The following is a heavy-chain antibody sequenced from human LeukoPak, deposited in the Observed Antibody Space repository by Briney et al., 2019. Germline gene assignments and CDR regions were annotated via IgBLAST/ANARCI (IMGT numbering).Heavy chain of an antibody. D-gene: IGHD3-22*01. V-gene: IGHV3-7*01. CDR3: ATGDVYDSSGYYID. CDR1: GFTFSSYW. Sequence: GGSLRLSCAASGFTFSSYWMSWVRQAPGKGLEWVANIKQDGSEKYYVDSVKGRFTISRDNAKNSLYLQMNSLRAEDTAVYYCATGDVYDSSGYYIDWGQGTLVTVSS. CDR2: IKQDGSEK. J-gene: IGHJ4*02.